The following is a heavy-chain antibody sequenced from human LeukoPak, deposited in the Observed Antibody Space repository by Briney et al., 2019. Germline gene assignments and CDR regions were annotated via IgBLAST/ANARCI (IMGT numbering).Heavy chain of an antibody. CDR2: IYYSGST. Sequence: SETLSLTCTVSGGSISSYYWSWIRQPPGKGLEWIGYIYYSGSTNYNPSLKSRVTISVDTSKNQFSLELSSVTAADTAVYYCARRGDSSALWPFDIWGQGTMVTVSS. D-gene: IGHD3-22*01. J-gene: IGHJ3*02. V-gene: IGHV4-59*08. CDR1: GGSISSYY. CDR3: ARRGDSSALWPFDI.